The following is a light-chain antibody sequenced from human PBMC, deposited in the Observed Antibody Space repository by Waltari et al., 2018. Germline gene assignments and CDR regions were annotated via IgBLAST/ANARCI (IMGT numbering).Light chain of an antibody. CDR1: SSDVGFYNY. V-gene: IGLV2-14*03. CDR2: DVS. Sequence: QSALTQPASVSGSPGQSITISCTGTSSDVGFYNYVSWYQQHPGKAPKRMIYDVSNRPSGVSNRCSGSKSGNTASLTISGLQAEDEADYYCSSYTSSSTLYVFGTGTKVTVL. J-gene: IGLJ1*01. CDR3: SSYTSSSTLYV.